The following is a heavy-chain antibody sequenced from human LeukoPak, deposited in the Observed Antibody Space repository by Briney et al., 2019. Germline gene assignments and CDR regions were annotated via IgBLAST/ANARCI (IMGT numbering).Heavy chain of an antibody. CDR2: INPNSGGT. CDR1: GYPFRNYD. V-gene: IGHV1-2*02. Sequence: ASVKVSCKTSGYPFRNYDINWVRQATGQGLEWMGWINPNSGGTNYAQKFQGRVTMTRDTSISTAYMELSRLRSDDTAVYYCARELGYCSSTSCRLPDYWGQGTLVTVSS. CDR3: ARELGYCSSTSCRLPDY. J-gene: IGHJ4*02. D-gene: IGHD2-2*01.